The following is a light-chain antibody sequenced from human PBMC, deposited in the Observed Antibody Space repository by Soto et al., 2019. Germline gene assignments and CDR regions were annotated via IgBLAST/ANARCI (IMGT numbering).Light chain of an antibody. CDR3: QQYNNWPPWT. CDR1: QSVSSN. CDR2: GAS. J-gene: IGKJ1*01. Sequence: EMVRTQSPATLSVSPGERATLSCRASQSVSSNLAWYQQKPGQAPRLLIYGASTRATGIPARLSGSGSGTEFTLTISSLQSEDFAVYYCQQYNNWPPWTFGQGTKVEIK. V-gene: IGKV3-15*01.